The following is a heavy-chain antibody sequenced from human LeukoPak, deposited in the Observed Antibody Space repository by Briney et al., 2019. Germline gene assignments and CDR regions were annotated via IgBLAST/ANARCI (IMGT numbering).Heavy chain of an antibody. D-gene: IGHD3-10*01. J-gene: IGHJ4*02. CDR1: GFTFSGYA. CDR2: ISGSGGST. V-gene: IGHV3-23*01. Sequence: GGSLRLSCAASGFTFSGYAMSWVRQAPGKGLEWVSAISGSGGSTYYADSVKGRFTISRDNSKNTLYLQMNSLRAEDTAVYYCAKDLWFGELMMSPFDYWGQGTLVTVSS. CDR3: AKDLWFGELMMSPFDY.